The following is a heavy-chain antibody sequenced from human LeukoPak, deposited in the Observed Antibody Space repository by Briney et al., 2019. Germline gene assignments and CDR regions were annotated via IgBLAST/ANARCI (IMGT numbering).Heavy chain of an antibody. CDR2: ISHTAGTT. Sequence: GGSLRLSCELSGYTFSGFAVSWVRPAPGKGLEWVSTISHTAGTTYYADSVKGRFTISRDNSKNTLYLQMRSLRAEGTALYRCARVRGYFDSGDYYGFFDYWGQGTLGTVSS. V-gene: IGHV3-23*01. D-gene: IGHD3-10*01. CDR1: GYTFSGFA. CDR3: ARVRGYFDSGDYYGFFDY. J-gene: IGHJ4*02.